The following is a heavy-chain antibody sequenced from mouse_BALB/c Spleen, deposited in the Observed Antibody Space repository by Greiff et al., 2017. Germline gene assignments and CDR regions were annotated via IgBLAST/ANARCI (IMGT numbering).Heavy chain of an antibody. CDR2: INPYNDGT. J-gene: IGHJ3*01. Sequence: VQLKQSGPELVKPGASVKMSCKASGYTFTSYVMHWVKQKPGQGLEWIGYINPYNDGTKYNEKFKGKATLTSDKSSSTAYMELSSLTSEDSAVYYCARSGAYDGKAYWGQGTLVTVSA. CDR1: GYTFTSYV. V-gene: IGHV1-14*01. CDR3: ARSGAYDGKAY. D-gene: IGHD2-10*01.